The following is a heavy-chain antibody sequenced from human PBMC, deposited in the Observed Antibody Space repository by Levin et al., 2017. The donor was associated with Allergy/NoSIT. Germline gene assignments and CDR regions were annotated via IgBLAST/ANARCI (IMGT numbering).Heavy chain of an antibody. CDR2: ISSDSAYI. V-gene: IGHV3-21*01. D-gene: IGHD2-8*01. CDR1: GFTFSTYS. Sequence: GGSLRLSCAASGFTFSTYSMNWVRQAPGKGLEWLSSISSDSAYIYYAESVKGRFTISRDNPKNSLYLQMNSLRVEDTAVYYCARVYFGEHAIDYWGQGTLVTASS. J-gene: IGHJ4*02. CDR3: ARVYFGEHAIDY.